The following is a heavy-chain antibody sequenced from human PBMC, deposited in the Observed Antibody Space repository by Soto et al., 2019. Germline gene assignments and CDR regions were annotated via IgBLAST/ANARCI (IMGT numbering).Heavy chain of an antibody. D-gene: IGHD2-2*01. CDR3: AILPVGYCSSTSCPKSYYYYYGMDV. CDR1: GGPFSTFA. V-gene: IGHV1-69*01. CDR2: IFPIFVKA. Sequence: QVQLVQSGAEVKNPGSSVRVSCKASGGPFSTFAITWVGQAPGQGLEWMGGIFPIFVKANYARKFQGRVTITADESTRTAYMELSSLRSEDTAVYYCAILPVGYCSSTSCPKSYYYYYGMDVWGQGTTVTVSS. J-gene: IGHJ6*02.